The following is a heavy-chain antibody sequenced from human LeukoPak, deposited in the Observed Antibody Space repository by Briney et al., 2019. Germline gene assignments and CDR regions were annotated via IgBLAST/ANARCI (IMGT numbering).Heavy chain of an antibody. D-gene: IGHD5/OR15-5a*01. Sequence: ASAKVSCKASGYTFTGYYMHWVRQAPGQGLEWMGWINPNSGGTNYAQKFQGRVTMTRDTSISTAYMELSRLRSDDTAVYYCARGSLRFRTGYYFDYWGQGTLVTVSS. CDR1: GYTFTGYY. CDR2: INPNSGGT. CDR3: ARGSLRFRTGYYFDY. V-gene: IGHV1-2*02. J-gene: IGHJ4*02.